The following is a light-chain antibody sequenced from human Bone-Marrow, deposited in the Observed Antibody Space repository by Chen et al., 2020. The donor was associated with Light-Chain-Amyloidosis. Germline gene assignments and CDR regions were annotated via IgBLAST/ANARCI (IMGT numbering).Light chain of an antibody. CDR3: NSYTSSSTV. V-gene: IGLV2-14*03. Sequence: QSALSQPASVSGAPGQSITISCTGASSDVDGYDYVSWYQQHPGKAPKLIIYEVTHRPSGVSGRFSGSKSGNTASLTISGLQTEDEADYYCNSYTSSSTVFGGGTKLTVL. CDR1: SSDVDGYDY. J-gene: IGLJ3*02. CDR2: EVT.